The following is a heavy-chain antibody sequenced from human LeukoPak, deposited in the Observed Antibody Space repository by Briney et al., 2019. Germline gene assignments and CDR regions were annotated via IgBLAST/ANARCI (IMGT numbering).Heavy chain of an antibody. CDR1: GYSFTSNW. Sequence: GESLKISCKGSGYSFTSNWIGWARQMPGKGLEWMGIIYPGNSDTKYTPSFQGQVTISADQSISTAYLQWSSLKASDTAMYYCARSSGSGSYNYYYYYMDVWGKGTTVTVSS. CDR3: ARSSGSGSYNYYYYYMDV. V-gene: IGHV5-51*01. CDR2: IYPGNSDT. D-gene: IGHD1-26*01. J-gene: IGHJ6*03.